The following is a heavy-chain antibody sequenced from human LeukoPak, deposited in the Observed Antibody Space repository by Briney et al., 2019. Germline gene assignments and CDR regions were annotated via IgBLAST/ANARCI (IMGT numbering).Heavy chain of an antibody. CDR2: IYHSGST. CDR3: AMGGYSYGFLDY. J-gene: IGHJ4*02. CDR1: GGSISSSSYY. V-gene: IGHV4-39*07. D-gene: IGHD5-18*01. Sequence: SETLSLTCTVSGGSISSSSYYWGWIRQPPGTGLEWIGEIYHSGSTNYNPSLKSRVTISVDKSKNQFSLKLSSVTAADTAVYYCAMGGYSYGFLDYWGQGTLVTVSS.